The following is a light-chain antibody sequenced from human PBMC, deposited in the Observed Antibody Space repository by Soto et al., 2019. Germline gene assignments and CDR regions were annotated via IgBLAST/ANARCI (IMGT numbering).Light chain of an antibody. V-gene: IGKV1-9*01. CDR3: QQYQTYTST. J-gene: IGKJ4*01. CDR2: AAS. CDR1: HGISSY. Sequence: IPFSQSPTALAASVGDRVTIPFRASHGISSYLAWYQQKPGKALKLLIYAASTLQSGVPSRFSGSGSGTDFTLTISSLQPEDFATYYCQQYQTYTSTFGGGTKVDIK.